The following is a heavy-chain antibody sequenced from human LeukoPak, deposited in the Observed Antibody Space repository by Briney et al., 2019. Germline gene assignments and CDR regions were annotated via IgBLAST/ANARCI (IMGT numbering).Heavy chain of an antibody. V-gene: IGHV4-4*07. CDR2: IYTSGST. D-gene: IGHD2-15*01. CDR3: ARESSCSGGSCYFLMDV. J-gene: IGHJ6*03. Sequence: SETLSLTCTVSGGSISSYYWSWIRPPAGKGLEWIGRIYTSGSTNYNPSLKSRVTMSVDTSKNQFSLKLSSVTAADTAVYYCARESSCSGGSCYFLMDVWGKGTTVTIYS. CDR1: GGSISSYY.